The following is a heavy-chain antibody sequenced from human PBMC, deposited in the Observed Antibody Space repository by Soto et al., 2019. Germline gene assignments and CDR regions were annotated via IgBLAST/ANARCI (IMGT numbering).Heavy chain of an antibody. D-gene: IGHD3-10*01. CDR1: GYSFTSYW. J-gene: IGHJ4*02. CDR2: IYPGDSDT. Sequence: ESLKISCKGSGYSFTSYWIGWVRQMPGKGLEWMGIIYPGDSDTRYSPSFQGQVTISADKSISTAYLQWSSLKASDTAMYYCARPGYYYGSGNQYYFDYWGQGTLVTVSS. CDR3: ARPGYYYGSGNQYYFDY. V-gene: IGHV5-51*01.